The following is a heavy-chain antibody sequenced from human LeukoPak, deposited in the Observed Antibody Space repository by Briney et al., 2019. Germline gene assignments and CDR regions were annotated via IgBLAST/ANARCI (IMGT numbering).Heavy chain of an antibody. CDR1: GDSISSSSYY. CDR2: IYYSGST. V-gene: IGHV4-61*05. CDR3: ATIPPGATDYYFDY. D-gene: IGHD1-26*01. Sequence: SETLSLTCTVSGDSISSSSYYWSWIRQPPGKGLEWIGYIYYSGSTNYKPSLKSRVTISVDTSKNQFSLRLSSVTASDTAVYYCATIPPGATDYYFDYWGQGALVTVSS. J-gene: IGHJ4*02.